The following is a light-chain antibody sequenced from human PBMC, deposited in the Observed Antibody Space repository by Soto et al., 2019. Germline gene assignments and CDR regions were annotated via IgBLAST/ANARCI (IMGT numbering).Light chain of an antibody. CDR3: CSYAGSSTFVV. CDR1: CFDVGSYNL. Sequence: QSALTQPASVCGSPGQSITISCTRPCFDVGSYNLVSWYQQHPGKAPQLMIYEGSERASGVSKRYSGSKSGNTASLTSSGLQAEDEADYYCCSYAGSSTFVVFGGGTKLT. V-gene: IGLV2-23*03. CDR2: EGS. J-gene: IGLJ2*01.